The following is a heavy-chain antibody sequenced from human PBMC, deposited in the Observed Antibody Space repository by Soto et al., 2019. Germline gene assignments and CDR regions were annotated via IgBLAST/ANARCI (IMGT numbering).Heavy chain of an antibody. Sequence: QVQLVQSGAEVKKPGSSVKVSCKASGGTFSSYTISWVRQAPGQGLEWMGRIIPILGIANYAQKFQGRVTITADKSTSTAYMELTSLRSEDTAVYYCARDSLHTAFDYWGQGTLVTVSS. CDR2: IIPILGIA. V-gene: IGHV1-69*08. J-gene: IGHJ4*02. CDR1: GGTFSSYT. CDR3: ARDSLHTAFDY.